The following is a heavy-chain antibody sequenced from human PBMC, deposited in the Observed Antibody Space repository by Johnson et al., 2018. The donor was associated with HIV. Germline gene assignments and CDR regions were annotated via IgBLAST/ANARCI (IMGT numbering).Heavy chain of an antibody. CDR3: ARDRKWVGARSGDAFDI. V-gene: IGHV3-33*01. CDR1: GFIFSSYG. J-gene: IGHJ3*02. Sequence: QVQLVESGGGVVQPGRSLRLSCAASGFIFSSYGMHWVRQAPGKGLEWVAVIWYDGSNKYYADSVKGRFTISRDNSKNTMYLQMNSLRAEDTALYYCARDRKWVGARSGDAFDIWGQGTMVTVSS. CDR2: IWYDGSNK. D-gene: IGHD2-15*01.